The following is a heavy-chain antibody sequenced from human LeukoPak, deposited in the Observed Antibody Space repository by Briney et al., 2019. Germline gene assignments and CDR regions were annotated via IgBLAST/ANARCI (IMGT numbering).Heavy chain of an antibody. D-gene: IGHD3-16*01. CDR2: INHNGNVN. J-gene: IGHJ6*02. CDR1: GFTVSSNY. Sequence: GGSLRLSCAASGFTVSSNYMNWVRLAPGKGLEWVASINHNGNVNYYVDSVKGRFTISRDNAKNSLYLQMSNLRAEDTAVYFCARGGGLDVWGQGATVTVSS. V-gene: IGHV3-7*03. CDR3: ARGGGLDV.